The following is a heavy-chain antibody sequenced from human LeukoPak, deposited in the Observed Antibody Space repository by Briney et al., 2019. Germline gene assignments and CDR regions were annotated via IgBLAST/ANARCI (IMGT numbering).Heavy chain of an antibody. V-gene: IGHV3-23*01. Sequence: PGGSLRLSCAASGFTFSSYAMSWVRQAPGKGLEWVSAISGSGGSTYYADSVKGRFTISRDNSKNTLYLQMNSLRAEDTAVYYCAKAGQGITMIVVVYYFDYWGQGTLVTVSS. D-gene: IGHD3-22*01. CDR1: GFTFSSYA. CDR3: AKAGQGITMIVVVYYFDY. J-gene: IGHJ4*02. CDR2: ISGSGGST.